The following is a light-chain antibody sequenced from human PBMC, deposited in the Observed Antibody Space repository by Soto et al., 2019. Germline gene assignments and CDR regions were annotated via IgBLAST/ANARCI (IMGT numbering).Light chain of an antibody. CDR2: DAS. V-gene: IGKV1-5*01. Sequence: DIQMTQSPSTLSASVGDRVTITCRASQGISRWLAWYQQRPGKAPKVLIFDASILESGVPSRFSGSGFGTEFTLPISSLQPYDFATYYYQQYNNYFTCTCGQGTKVEVK. CDR3: QQYNNYFTCT. J-gene: IGKJ1*01. CDR1: QGISRW.